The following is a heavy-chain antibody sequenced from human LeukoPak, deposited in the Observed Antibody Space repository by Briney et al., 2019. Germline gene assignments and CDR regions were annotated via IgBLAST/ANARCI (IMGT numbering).Heavy chain of an antibody. CDR1: GVSISSRNW. CDR3: ARHVIGYYDILTGYHQGGYYFDY. D-gene: IGHD3-9*01. Sequence: PETLSLTCAISGVSISSRNWWNWVRQPPGKGLEWIGEMHHSGSTNYNPSLKSRVAISLDTSKNQFSLKLSSVTAADTAVYYCARHVIGYYDILTGYHQGGYYFDYWGQGTLVTVSS. V-gene: IGHV4-4*03. J-gene: IGHJ4*02. CDR2: MHHSGST.